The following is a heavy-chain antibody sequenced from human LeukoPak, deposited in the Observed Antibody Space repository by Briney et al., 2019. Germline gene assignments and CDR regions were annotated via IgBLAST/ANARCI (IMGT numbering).Heavy chain of an antibody. V-gene: IGHV4-34*01. CDR2: INLSGSA. CDR3: ARSGYYYDSSGYYYRPRGYYGMDV. D-gene: IGHD3-22*01. J-gene: IGHJ6*02. CDR1: GGSFSGYY. Sequence: SETLSLTCAVYGGSFSGYYWSWIRQPPGKGLEWIGEINLSGSANYNPSLKSRVTISVDTSKNQFSLKLSSVTAADTAVYYCARSGYYYDSSGYYYRPRGYYGMDVWGQGTTVTVSS.